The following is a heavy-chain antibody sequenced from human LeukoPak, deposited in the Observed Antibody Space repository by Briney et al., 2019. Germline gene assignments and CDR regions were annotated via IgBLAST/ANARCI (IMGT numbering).Heavy chain of an antibody. V-gene: IGHV4-59*01. D-gene: IGHD1-7*01. CDR1: GTSISSYY. CDR2: IYYSGST. J-gene: IGHJ4*02. CDR3: ARDSNWNYDY. Sequence: SETLSLTCTVSGTSISSYYWSWIRQPPGKGLECIGYIYYSGSTNYNPSLKSRVTISVDTSKNQFSLKLTSVTPADTAVYYCARDSNWNYDYWGQGTLVTVSS.